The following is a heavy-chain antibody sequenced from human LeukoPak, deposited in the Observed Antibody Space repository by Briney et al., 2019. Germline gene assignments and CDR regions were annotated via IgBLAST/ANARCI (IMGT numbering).Heavy chain of an antibody. D-gene: IGHD6-6*01. CDR1: GFTFSSYE. V-gene: IGHV3-48*03. Sequence: GGSLRLSCAASGFTFSSYEMNWVRQAPGKGLEWVSYISSSGSTIYYADSVKGRFTISRDNAKNSLYLQMNSLRAEDTAVYYCARDRHGYMDVWGKGTTVTISS. CDR3: ARDRHGYMDV. J-gene: IGHJ6*03. CDR2: ISSSGSTI.